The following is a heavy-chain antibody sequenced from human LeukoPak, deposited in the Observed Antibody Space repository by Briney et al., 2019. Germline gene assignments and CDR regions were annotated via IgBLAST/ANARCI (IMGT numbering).Heavy chain of an antibody. J-gene: IGHJ4*02. CDR2: IIPMFGTA. CDR1: GYTFMSYD. V-gene: IGHV1-69*06. D-gene: IGHD2-2*01. Sequence: ASVKVSCKASGYTFMSYDINWVRQAPGQGLEWMGGIIPMFGTAKYAQKFQGRVTITADKSTSTAYMELSSLRSEDTAVYYCASGTTDIVVVPATLRNYYFDYWGQGTLVTVSS. CDR3: ASGTTDIVVVPATLRNYYFDY.